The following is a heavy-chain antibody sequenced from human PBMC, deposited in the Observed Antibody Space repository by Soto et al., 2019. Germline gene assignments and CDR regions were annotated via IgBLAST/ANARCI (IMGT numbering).Heavy chain of an antibody. CDR3: ASGYPRSILSTSLTTSYWFDS. D-gene: IGHD2-21*01. Sequence: QVQLQQWGTGLLKPSETLSLHCAVYGESLRGYYWSWIRQTPAMGLEWIGEINHRGTTNQDSHLNIRALFSIDTSKNQVCLRLNYVTAADTAVYYWASGYPRSILSTSLTTSYWFDSWCQGTLVTVSS. CDR2: INHRGTT. V-gene: IGHV4-34*04. J-gene: IGHJ5*01. CDR1: GESLRGYY.